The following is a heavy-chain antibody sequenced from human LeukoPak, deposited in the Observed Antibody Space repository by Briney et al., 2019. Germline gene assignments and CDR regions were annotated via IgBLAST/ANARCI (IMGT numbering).Heavy chain of an antibody. CDR3: ARLGIAAREEIDY. D-gene: IGHD6-6*01. CDR2: ISWNSGSI. Sequence: GRSLRLSCAASGFTFDDYAMHWVRQAPGKGLEWVSGISWNSGSIGYADSVKGRFTISRDNAKNSLYLQMNSLRAEDTAVYYCARLGIAAREEIDYWGQGTLVTVSS. CDR1: GFTFDDYA. V-gene: IGHV3-9*01. J-gene: IGHJ4*02.